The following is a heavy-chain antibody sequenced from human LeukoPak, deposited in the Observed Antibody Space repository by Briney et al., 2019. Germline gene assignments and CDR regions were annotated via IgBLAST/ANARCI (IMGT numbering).Heavy chain of an antibody. Sequence: SETLSLTCAVYGGSFSGYYWSWIRQPPGKGLEWLGEINHSGSTNYNPSLKSRVTISVDTSKNQFSLKLSSVTAADTAVYYCARHYFGYSYARVNWFDPWGQGTLVTVSS. V-gene: IGHV4-34*01. D-gene: IGHD5-18*01. J-gene: IGHJ5*02. CDR2: INHSGST. CDR3: ARHYFGYSYARVNWFDP. CDR1: GGSFSGYY.